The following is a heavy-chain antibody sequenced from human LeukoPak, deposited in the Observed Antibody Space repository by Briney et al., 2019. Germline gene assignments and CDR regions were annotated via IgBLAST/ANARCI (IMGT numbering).Heavy chain of an antibody. CDR1: GFTFSSYA. D-gene: IGHD3-22*01. J-gene: IGHJ6*03. CDR3: ARLYSSGYPVSHYYYYMDV. V-gene: IGHV3-23*01. Sequence: GGSLRLSCAASGFTFSSYAMSWVRQAPGKGLEWVSGSSGSGGNTHYADSVKGRFTISRDNSKNTLYLQMNSLRAEDTAVYYCARLYSSGYPVSHYYYYMDVWGKGTTVTISS. CDR2: SSGSGGNT.